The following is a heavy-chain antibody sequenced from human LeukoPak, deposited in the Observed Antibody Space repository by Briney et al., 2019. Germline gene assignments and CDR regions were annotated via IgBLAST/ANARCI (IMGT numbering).Heavy chain of an antibody. CDR1: GYSFTTYW. CDR2: IYPGDSDT. J-gene: IGHJ4*02. CDR3: ARRSIAAGDPFDY. D-gene: IGHD6-13*01. Sequence: GESLKISCKASGYSFTTYWLGWVRQMPGKGLEWMGIIYPGDSDTRYSPPFQGQVTISADKSISTAYLQWNSLRASDTAMYYCARRSIAAGDPFDYWGQGTLVTVSS. V-gene: IGHV5-51*01.